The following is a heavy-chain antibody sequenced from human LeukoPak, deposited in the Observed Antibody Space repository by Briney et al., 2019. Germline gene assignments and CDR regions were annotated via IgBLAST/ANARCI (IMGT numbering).Heavy chain of an antibody. Sequence: SETLSLTCTVSGGSITSDYYTWIRQPPGKGLEWIGYIYYSGNTNYNPSLKSRVTMSLDMSKNQFSLRLTSVTAADTAVYYCAREDSGTSIDYWGQGTLVTVSS. D-gene: IGHD1-26*01. J-gene: IGHJ4*01. CDR3: AREDSGTSIDY. V-gene: IGHV4-59*01. CDR2: IYYSGNT. CDR1: GGSITSDY.